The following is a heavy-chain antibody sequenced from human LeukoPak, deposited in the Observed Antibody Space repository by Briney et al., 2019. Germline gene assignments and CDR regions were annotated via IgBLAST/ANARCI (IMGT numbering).Heavy chain of an antibody. CDR3: ARANVYYGDGYYPVVGYYFDY. D-gene: IGHD3-22*01. CDR2: ARNKADSYTT. CDR1: GFTFSDHY. J-gene: IGHJ4*02. Sequence: GGSLRLSCAASGFTFSDHYMDWVRQAPGKGLEWVGRARNKADSYTTEYAASVKGRFTISRDDSKNSLYLQMNSLKTEDTAVYYCARANVYYGDGYYPVVGYYFDYWGQGTLVTVSS. V-gene: IGHV3-72*01.